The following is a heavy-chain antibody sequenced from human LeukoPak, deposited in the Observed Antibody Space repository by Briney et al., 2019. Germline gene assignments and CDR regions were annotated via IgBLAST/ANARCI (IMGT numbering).Heavy chain of an antibody. CDR1: GFTFSSYG. Sequence: SGGSLRLSCAASGFTFSSYGMHWVRQAPGKGLEWVAVIWYDGSNKYYADSVKGRFTISRGNSKNTLYLQMNSLRAEDTAVYYCARDAEGSRGMDVWGQGTTVTVSS. J-gene: IGHJ6*02. V-gene: IGHV3-33*01. CDR3: ARDAEGSRGMDV. CDR2: IWYDGSNK.